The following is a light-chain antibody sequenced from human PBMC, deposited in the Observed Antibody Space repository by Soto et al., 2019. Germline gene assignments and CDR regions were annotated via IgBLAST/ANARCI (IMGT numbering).Light chain of an antibody. V-gene: IGLV1-47*01. Sequence: QPVLTQPPSASGTPGQRVTISCSGSRSNIETNDVYWYQQLPGTAPKLLIYMSTRRPSGVPDRFSGSKSGASASLVIGGLRSEDELDYYCAAWDDSLNIWVFGGGTQLTVL. CDR3: AAWDDSLNIWV. CDR1: RSNIETND. CDR2: MST. J-gene: IGLJ3*02.